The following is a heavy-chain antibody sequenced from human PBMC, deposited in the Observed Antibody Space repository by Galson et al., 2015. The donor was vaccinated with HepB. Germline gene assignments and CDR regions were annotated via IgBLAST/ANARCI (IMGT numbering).Heavy chain of an antibody. CDR3: VRAGDFSGYSSR. D-gene: IGHD6-13*01. J-gene: IGHJ4*02. CDR2: IRSKGTNFAS. CDR1: GFTFSGYA. Sequence: SLRLSCAASGFTFSGYAMHWVRQASGKGLEWIGDIRSKGTNFASSYVPSLRCRFTIYSDDSKHLAYLHMRSLKTDDTDVYYCVRAGDFSGYSSRWGQGSLGTVSS. V-gene: IGHV3-73*01.